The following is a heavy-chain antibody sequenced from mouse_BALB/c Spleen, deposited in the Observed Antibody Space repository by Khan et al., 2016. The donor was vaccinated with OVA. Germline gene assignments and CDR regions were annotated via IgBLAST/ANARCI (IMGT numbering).Heavy chain of an antibody. V-gene: IGHV3-2*02. CDR1: GYSITSDYA. J-gene: IGHJ4*01. D-gene: IGHD2-13*01. CDR2: ISSTGSP. CDR3: ARALYYSDSYALDY. Sequence: EVQLQESGPGLVKPSQSLSLTCTVTGYSITSDYAWNWIRQFPGNKLEWMGYISSTGSPSYNPSLKGRISITRDTSTNQFFLHLNSVTSEDTATYYCARALYYSDSYALDYWGQGTSVTVSA.